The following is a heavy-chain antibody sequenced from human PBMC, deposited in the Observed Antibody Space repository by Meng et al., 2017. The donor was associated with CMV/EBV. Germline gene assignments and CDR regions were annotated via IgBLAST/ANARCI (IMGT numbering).Heavy chain of an antibody. J-gene: IGHJ6*02. CDR3: ARLPGTGSGDNDV. Sequence: GESLKISCAASGFTFSSYSMNWVRQAPGKGLEWVSSISSSSSYTYYADSVKGRFTISRDNAKNSLYLQMNSLRAEDTAVYYCARLPGTGSGDNDVWGQGTTVTVSS. D-gene: IGHD3-10*01. CDR1: GFTFSSYS. V-gene: IGHV3-21*01. CDR2: ISSSSSYT.